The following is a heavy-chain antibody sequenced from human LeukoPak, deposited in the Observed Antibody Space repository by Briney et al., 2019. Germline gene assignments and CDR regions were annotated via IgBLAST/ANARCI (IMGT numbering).Heavy chain of an antibody. J-gene: IGHJ4*02. CDR3: AKFLPTHIVVANYYFDY. V-gene: IGHV3-23*01. CDR2: ISGSGGST. Sequence: PGGSLRLSCAASGFTFSSYAMSWVRQAPGKGLEWVSAISGSGGSTYYADSVKGRFTISRDNSKNTLYLQMNSLRAEDTAVYYCAKFLPTHIVVANYYFDYWGQGTLGTVSS. CDR1: GFTFSSYA. D-gene: IGHD2-21*01.